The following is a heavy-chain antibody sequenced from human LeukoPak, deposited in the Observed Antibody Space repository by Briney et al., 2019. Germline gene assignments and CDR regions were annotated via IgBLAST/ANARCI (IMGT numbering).Heavy chain of an antibody. V-gene: IGHV3-48*01. D-gene: IGHD1-14*01. J-gene: IGHJ3*02. CDR2: IDSSSSTI. CDR1: GFAFSSYS. Sequence: GGSLRLSCAASGFAFSSYSMNWVRQAPGKGLEWISYIDSSSSTIYYADSVKGRFTMSRDNAKDSLYLQMNSLRAGDTAAYYCARDSFGIAFDIWGQGTMVTVSS. CDR3: ARDSFGIAFDI.